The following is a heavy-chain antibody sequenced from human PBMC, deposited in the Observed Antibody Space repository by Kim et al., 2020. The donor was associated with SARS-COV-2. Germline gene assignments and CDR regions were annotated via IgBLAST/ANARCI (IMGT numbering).Heavy chain of an antibody. CDR3: TNIRFGQSDY. J-gene: IGHJ4*02. CDR2: ISHGADLT. CDR1: GFTFSAHY. D-gene: IGHD3-3*01. Sequence: GGSLRLSCTASGFTFSAHYMSWIRQAPGKGLEWVSYISHGADLTNYADSVRGRFTISRDDAMNSLFLQMNDLRAEDTAIYYCTNIRFGQSDYWGQGSLVTVSS. V-gene: IGHV3-11*03.